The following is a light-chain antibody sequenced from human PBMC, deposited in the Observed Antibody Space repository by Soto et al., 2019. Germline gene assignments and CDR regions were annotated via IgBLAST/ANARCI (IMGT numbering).Light chain of an antibody. CDR1: SSDVGGYDF. V-gene: IGLV2-14*03. J-gene: IGLJ1*01. Sequence: QSALTQPASVSGSPGQSITISCTGSSSDVGGYDFVSWYQHHPGKAPRLMIFDVSNRPSAVSNRFSGSKSGNTASLTISGLQAEDEGDYYCASYTSRSTFVFGAGTKLTVL. CDR2: DVS. CDR3: ASYTSRSTFV.